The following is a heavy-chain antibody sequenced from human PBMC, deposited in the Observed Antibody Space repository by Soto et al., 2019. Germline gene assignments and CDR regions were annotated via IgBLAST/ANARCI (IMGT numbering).Heavy chain of an antibody. CDR2: IIPIFGTA. V-gene: IGHV1-69*13. Sequence: GASVKVSCKASGGTISTYEINWVRQAPGQGLEWVGGIIPIFGTAKYAQKLQGRVTITADESTNTAYMELSSLRFEDTALYYCARGTPYSSSLFDPWGQGTLVTVSS. CDR1: GGTISTYE. CDR3: ARGTPYSSSLFDP. D-gene: IGHD6-6*01. J-gene: IGHJ5*02.